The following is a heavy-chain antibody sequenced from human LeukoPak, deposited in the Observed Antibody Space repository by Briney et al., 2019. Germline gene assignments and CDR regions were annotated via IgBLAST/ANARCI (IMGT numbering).Heavy chain of an antibody. CDR3: ARVYYYDSSGYYFLYYFDY. CDR1: GGSISSGDYY. CDR2: IYYSGNT. V-gene: IGHV4-30-4*01. J-gene: IGHJ4*02. D-gene: IGHD3-22*01. Sequence: PSETLSLTCTVSGGSISSGDYYWSWIRQPPGKGLEWIGYIYYSGNTYYNPSLKSRVTISVDTSKNQFSLKLSSVTAADTAVYYCARVYYYDSSGYYFLYYFDYWGQGTLVTVSS.